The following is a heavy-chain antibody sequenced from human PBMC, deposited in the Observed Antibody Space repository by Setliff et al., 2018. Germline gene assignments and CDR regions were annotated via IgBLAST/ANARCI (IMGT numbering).Heavy chain of an antibody. CDR3: ARLSWNGLRYYGLDV. CDR1: GVSFSDYY. V-gene: IGHV4-34*01. CDR2: INHSGTT. Sequence: SETLSLTCTVYGVSFSDYYWGWVRQSPGKGLDWIGEINHSGTTNYDPSLEGRISISVDTSKRQFSLKLSSVTAADMAVYYCARLSWNGLRYYGLDVWGQGTTGTVS. D-gene: IGHD3-3*01. J-gene: IGHJ6*02.